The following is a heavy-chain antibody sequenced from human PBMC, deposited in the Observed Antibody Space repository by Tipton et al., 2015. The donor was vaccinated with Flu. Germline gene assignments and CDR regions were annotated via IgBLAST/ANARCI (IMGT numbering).Heavy chain of an antibody. CDR2: IWDDGSNK. J-gene: IGHJ6*03. V-gene: IGHV3-33*08. CDR3: SREACSSTSCYYYMDV. Sequence: SLRLSCAASGFTFSSYGMHWVRQAPGKGLEWVAVIWDDGSNKYYADSVKGRFTISRDNSKNTLYLQMNSLRAEDTAVYYCSREACSSTSCYYYMDVWGRGTKVTVSS. D-gene: IGHD2-2*01. CDR1: GFTFSSYG.